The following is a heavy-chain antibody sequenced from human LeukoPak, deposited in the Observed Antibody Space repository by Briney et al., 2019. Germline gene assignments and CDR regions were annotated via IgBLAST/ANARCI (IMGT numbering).Heavy chain of an antibody. CDR1: GFTFHDYA. D-gene: IGHD2-8*02. Sequence: PGGSLRLSCAASGFTFHDYAMHWVRHAPGKGLEWVSSIFPSGGEIHYADSVRGRFTISRDNSKSTLSLQMNSLRAEDTAIYYCATYRQVLLPFESWGQGTLVTVSS. CDR2: IFPSGGEI. CDR3: ATYRQVLLPFES. V-gene: IGHV3-23*01. J-gene: IGHJ4*02.